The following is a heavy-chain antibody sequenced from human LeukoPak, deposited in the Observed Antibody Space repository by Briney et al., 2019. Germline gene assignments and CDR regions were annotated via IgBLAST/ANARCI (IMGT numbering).Heavy chain of an antibody. CDR2: VNKDGNQK. V-gene: IGHV3-7*01. J-gene: IGHJ3*02. D-gene: IGHD6-19*01. Sequence: GGSLRLSCAASRFTYSDYWMTCVRQAPGQALEGVANVNKDGNQKQYADSVKGRFTISRDNAKNSMYLQLSSLGAEDSGVYYCVRNRGWYALDMWGQGTMVTVSS. CDR3: VRNRGWYALDM. CDR1: RFTYSDYW.